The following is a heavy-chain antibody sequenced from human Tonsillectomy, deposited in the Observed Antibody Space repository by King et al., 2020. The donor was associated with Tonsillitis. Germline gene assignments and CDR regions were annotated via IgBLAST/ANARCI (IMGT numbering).Heavy chain of an antibody. Sequence: AQLVQSGAEVKKPGASVKVSCKASGYTFTSYDMHWVRQAPGQGLEWMGWSNPNSGGTDCAQKFQGRVTMSRDTSISTAYMELMRLRSDDTAVYYCARHLNPYGDYGYYYYGIDVWGQGTTVTVSS. V-gene: IGHV1-2*02. CDR3: ARHLNPYGDYGYYYYGIDV. J-gene: IGHJ6*02. D-gene: IGHD4-17*01. CDR1: GYTFTSYD. CDR2: SNPNSGGT.